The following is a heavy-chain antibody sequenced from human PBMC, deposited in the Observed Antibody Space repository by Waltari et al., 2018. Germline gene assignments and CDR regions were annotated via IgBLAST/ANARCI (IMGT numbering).Heavy chain of an antibody. D-gene: IGHD3-10*01. CDR1: GGSISSHY. V-gene: IGHV4-59*11. CDR3: ASGARGAFDI. Sequence: QVQLQESGPGLVKPSETLSLTCTVSGGSISSHYWSWLRQPPGKGLEWIGYIYYSGSTNYNPSLKSRVTISVDTAKNQFSLKLSSVTAADTAVYYCASGARGAFDIWGQGTMVTVSS. CDR2: IYYSGST. J-gene: IGHJ3*02.